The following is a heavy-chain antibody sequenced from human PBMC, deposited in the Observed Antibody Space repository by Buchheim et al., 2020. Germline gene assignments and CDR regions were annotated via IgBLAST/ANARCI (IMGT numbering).Heavy chain of an antibody. CDR2: IKQDGSEK. CDR1: GFTFSSYW. D-gene: IGHD3-22*01. CDR3: ARDGSYYDSSGYYYSFDDY. V-gene: IGHV3-7*01. J-gene: IGHJ4*02. Sequence: EVQLVESGGGLVQPGGSLRLSCAASGFTFSSYWMSWVRQAPGKGLEWVANIKQDGSEKYYVDSVKGRFTISRDNAKKSLYLQMNSLRAEDTAVYYCARDGSYYDSSGYYYSFDDYWGQGTL.